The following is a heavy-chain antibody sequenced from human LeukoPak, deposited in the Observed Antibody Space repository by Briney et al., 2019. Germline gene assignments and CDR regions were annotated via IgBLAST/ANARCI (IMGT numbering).Heavy chain of an antibody. D-gene: IGHD4-17*01. Sequence: GGSLRLSCAASGFTVSSNYMSWVRQAPGKGLEWVSVIYSGGSTYYADSVKGRFTISRDNSKNTLYLQMNSLRAEDTAVYYCARAGYGDYGGPSDYWGRGTLVTVSS. J-gene: IGHJ4*02. V-gene: IGHV3-66*01. CDR3: ARAGYGDYGGPSDY. CDR2: IYSGGST. CDR1: GFTVSSNY.